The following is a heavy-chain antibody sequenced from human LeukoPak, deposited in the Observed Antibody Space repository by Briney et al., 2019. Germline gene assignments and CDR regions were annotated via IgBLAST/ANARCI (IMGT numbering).Heavy chain of an antibody. V-gene: IGHV4-61*01. CDR3: ARGFYGEYDY. CDR1: GGSVSSGSYY. CDR2: IYYSGST. Sequence: PSETLSLTCTVSGGSVSSGSYYWSWIRQPPGKGLEWIGYIYYSGSTNYNPSLKSRVTISVDTSKNQFSLKLSSVTAADTAVYYCARGFYGEYDYWGQGTLATVSS. J-gene: IGHJ4*02. D-gene: IGHD4-17*01.